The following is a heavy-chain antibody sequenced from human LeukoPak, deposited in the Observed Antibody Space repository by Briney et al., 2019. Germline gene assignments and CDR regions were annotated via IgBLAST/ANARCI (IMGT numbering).Heavy chain of an antibody. CDR3: ARLDRPEHIVMVTAIHPYYYYGMDV. D-gene: IGHD2-21*02. J-gene: IGHJ6*02. Sequence: SVKVSCKASGGTFSSYAISWVRQAPGQGLEWMGGIIPIFGTANYAQKFQGRVTITADESTSTAYMELSSLRSEDTAVYYCARLDRPEHIVMVTAIHPYYYYGMDVWGQGTTVTVSS. CDR2: IIPIFGTA. V-gene: IGHV1-69*01. CDR1: GGTFSSYA.